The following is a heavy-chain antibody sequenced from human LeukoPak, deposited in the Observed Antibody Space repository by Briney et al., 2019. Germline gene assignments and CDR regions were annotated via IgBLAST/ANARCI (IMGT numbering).Heavy chain of an antibody. CDR3: AKDPNGDYIGAFDI. V-gene: IGHV3-23*01. CDR1: EFDFNNYG. D-gene: IGHD4-17*01. CDR2: ISGSGGST. J-gene: IGHJ3*02. Sequence: GGSLRLSCATSEFDFNNYGMTWVRQAPGKGLEWVSSISGSGGSTQYADSVQGRFTISRDNSKNTLYLQMNSLRAEDSAVYYCAKDPNGDYIGAFDIWGQGTMVTVSS.